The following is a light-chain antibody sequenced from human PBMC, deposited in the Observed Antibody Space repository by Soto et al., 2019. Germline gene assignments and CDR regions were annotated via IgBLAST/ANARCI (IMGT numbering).Light chain of an antibody. CDR1: SSDIGSYNL. CDR3: CSYAGSSTYV. Sequence: QSVLTQPASVSGSPGQSIIISCTGTSSDIGSYNLVSWYQLHPGKAPKLMIYEGSKRPSGVSNRFSGSKSGNTASLTISGLQAEDEADYYCCSYAGSSTYVFGIGTKVTVL. J-gene: IGLJ1*01. CDR2: EGS. V-gene: IGLV2-23*01.